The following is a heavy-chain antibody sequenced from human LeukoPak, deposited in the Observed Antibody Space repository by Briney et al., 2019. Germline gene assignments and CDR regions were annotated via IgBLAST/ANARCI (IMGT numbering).Heavy chain of an antibody. CDR3: ARLPVVTPGIHSGGDDY. J-gene: IGHJ4*02. CDR2: IYSGGST. V-gene: IGHV3-66*02. CDR1: GFTVRNNY. D-gene: IGHD4-23*01. Sequence: GGSLRLSCAASGFTVRNNYMTWVRQAPGKGLEWVSVIYSGGSTYYADSVKGRFTISRDNSNNTLYLQMNSLRAEDSAVYYCARLPVVTPGIHSGGDDYWGQGTLVTVSS.